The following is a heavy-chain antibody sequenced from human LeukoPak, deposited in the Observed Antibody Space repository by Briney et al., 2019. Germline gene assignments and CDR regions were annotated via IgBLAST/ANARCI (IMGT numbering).Heavy chain of an antibody. CDR2: ITLSYDTP. Sequence: LSLPCTVSGGSISSSNYYWGWIRQPPGKGLEWVSTITLSYDTPYSVDSVRGRLTISRYNSKNTLYLQMNTLRAEDKAVFYCAQGTNYYYSSGYYFGMAEYFQHWGQGTLVTVSS. CDR3: AQGTNYYYSSGYYFGMAEYFQH. D-gene: IGHD3-22*01. V-gene: IGHV3-23*01. CDR1: GGSISSSNYY. J-gene: IGHJ1*01.